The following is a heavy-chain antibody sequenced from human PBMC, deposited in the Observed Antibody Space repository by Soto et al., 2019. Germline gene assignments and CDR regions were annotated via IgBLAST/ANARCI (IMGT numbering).Heavy chain of an antibody. CDR2: IFSNDEK. Sequence: QVTLKESGPVLVKPTETLTLTCTVSGFSLSNARMGVSWIRQPPGKALEWLAHIFSNDEKSYSTSLKSRLTISKDTSKSQVVLTMTNMDPVDTATYYCARNHYDFWSGSEFGHGYYMDVWGKGTTVTVSS. V-gene: IGHV2-26*01. CDR1: GFSLSNARMG. J-gene: IGHJ6*03. CDR3: ARNHYDFWSGSEFGHGYYMDV. D-gene: IGHD3-3*01.